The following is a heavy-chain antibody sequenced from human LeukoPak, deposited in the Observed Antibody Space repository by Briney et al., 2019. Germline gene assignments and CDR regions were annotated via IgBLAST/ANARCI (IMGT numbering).Heavy chain of an antibody. J-gene: IGHJ4*02. V-gene: IGHV4-34*01. CDR2: INHSGST. D-gene: IGHD3-10*01. Sequence: SETLPLTCAVYGESFSGYYWSWIRQPPGKGLEWIGEINHSGSTNYNPSLKSRVTISIDTSKNQFSLRLTSVTAADTAVYFCARPCLLFGSGPILVWGQGTLVTVSS. CDR1: GESFSGYY. CDR3: ARPCLLFGSGPILV.